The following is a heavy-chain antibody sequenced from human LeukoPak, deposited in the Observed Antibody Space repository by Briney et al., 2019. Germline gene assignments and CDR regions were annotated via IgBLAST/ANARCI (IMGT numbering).Heavy chain of an antibody. CDR1: GGSFSGYY. CDR3: ARSIVVVPAATNWFDP. Sequence: SETLSLTCAVYGGSFSGYYWSWIRQPPGKGVEWIGEINRSVSSNYNPSLKSRVTISVDTSKNHFSLKLSSVTAADTAVYYCARSIVVVPAATNWFDPWGQGTLVTVSS. D-gene: IGHD2-2*01. J-gene: IGHJ5*02. CDR2: INRSVSS. V-gene: IGHV4-34*01.